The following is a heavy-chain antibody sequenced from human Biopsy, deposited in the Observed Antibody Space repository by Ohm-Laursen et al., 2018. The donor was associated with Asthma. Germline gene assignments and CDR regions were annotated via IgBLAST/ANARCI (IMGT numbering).Heavy chain of an antibody. Sequence: SSVKVSSKASGGTFSSYAISWVRQAPGQGLEWMGRIIPIFGPTNYAQKFQGRVTISADDSTSTAYMELSSLSSEDTALYYCARGPEYVRSSGALDYWGQGTLVTVSS. J-gene: IGHJ4*02. CDR1: GGTFSSYA. CDR2: IIPIFGPT. D-gene: IGHD2-2*01. V-gene: IGHV1-69*15. CDR3: ARGPEYVRSSGALDY.